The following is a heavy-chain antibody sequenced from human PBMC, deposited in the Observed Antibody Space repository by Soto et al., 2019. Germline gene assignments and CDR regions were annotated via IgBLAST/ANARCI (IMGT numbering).Heavy chain of an antibody. J-gene: IGHJ4*02. V-gene: IGHV3-23*01. CDR1: GFTFSSYV. CDR3: ARPSTVIYFDY. D-gene: IGHD4-17*01. CDR2: VSGSGGST. Sequence: EVQLLESGGGLVQPGGSLRLSCAASGFTFSSYVMSWVRQAPGKGLEWVSAVSGSGGSTYYADSVKGRFTISRDKSKNALYLQMNSLRAEDTAVYYCARPSTVIYFDYWGQGTLVTVSS.